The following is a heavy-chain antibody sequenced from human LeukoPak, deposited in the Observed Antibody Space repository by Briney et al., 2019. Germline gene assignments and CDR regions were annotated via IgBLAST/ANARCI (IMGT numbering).Heavy chain of an antibody. CDR2: IRYDGNNK. V-gene: IGHV3-30*02. CDR1: GFTFSNYG. CDR3: AKYYYGSGSQRYFDY. Sequence: PGGSLRLSCAASGFTFSNYGMHWVRQAPGQGLEWVAFIRYDGNNKNYADFVKGRFTISRDNSKNTLYLQMNSLRAVDTAVYYCAKYYYGSGSQRYFDYWGQGTLVTVSS. J-gene: IGHJ4*02. D-gene: IGHD3-10*01.